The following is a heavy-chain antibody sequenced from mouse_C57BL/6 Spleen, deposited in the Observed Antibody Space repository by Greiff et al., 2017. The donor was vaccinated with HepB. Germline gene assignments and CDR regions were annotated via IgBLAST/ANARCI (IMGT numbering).Heavy chain of an antibody. V-gene: IGHV1-26*01. J-gene: IGHJ3*01. D-gene: IGHD1-1*01. CDR3: ARSGYYGSPAWFAY. CDR1: GYTFTDYY. CDR2: INPNNGGT. Sequence: EVQLQQSGPELVKPGASVKISCKASGYTFTDYYMNWVKQSHGKSLEWIGDINPNNGGTSYNQKFKGKATLTVDKSSSTAYMELRSLTSEDSAVYYWARSGYYGSPAWFAYWGQGTLVTVSA.